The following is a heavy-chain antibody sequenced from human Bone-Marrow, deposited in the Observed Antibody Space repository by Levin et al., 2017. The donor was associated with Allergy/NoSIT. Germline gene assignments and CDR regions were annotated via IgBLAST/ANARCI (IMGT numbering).Heavy chain of an antibody. CDR3: ARDLRGTKRWLQSGWYFDL. D-gene: IGHD5-24*01. V-gene: IGHV3-53*01. CDR2: IYSGGST. J-gene: IGHJ2*01. CDR1: GFTISSNY. Sequence: GGSLRLSCAASGFTISSNYMSWVRQAPGKGLEWVSVIYSGGSTYYADSVKGRFTISRDNSKNTLYLQMNSLRAEDTAVYYCARDLRGTKRWLQSGWYFDLWGRGTLVTVSS.